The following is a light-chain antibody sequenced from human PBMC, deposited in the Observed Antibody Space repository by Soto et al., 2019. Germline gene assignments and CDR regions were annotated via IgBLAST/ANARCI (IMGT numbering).Light chain of an antibody. CDR2: EGS. Sequence: QSVLTQPASVSGSPGQSITISCTGTSSDVGSYNLVSWYQQHPGKAPKVMIYEGSERPSGVSNRFSGSKSGNTASLTISGLQAEDEADYYCCSYAGDSTYVFGTGTKLTVL. V-gene: IGLV2-23*01. CDR1: SSDVGSYNL. CDR3: CSYAGDSTYV. J-gene: IGLJ1*01.